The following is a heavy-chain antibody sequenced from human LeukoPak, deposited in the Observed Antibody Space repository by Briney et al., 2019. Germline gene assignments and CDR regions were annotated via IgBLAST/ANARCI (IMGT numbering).Heavy chain of an antibody. Sequence: GGSLRLSCAASGFTFSSFAMSWVRQAPGKGREWGLTISGSGGSTYYTDPVKARFTRSRDNSKNTLDLQLIRLRAEDRVEYYCANDQIGIRYCSGGSCYYYYMDVWGKGTTVTVSS. D-gene: IGHD2-15*01. CDR3: ANDQIGIRYCSGGSCYYYYMDV. J-gene: IGHJ6*03. CDR2: ISGSGGST. V-gene: IGHV3-23*01. CDR1: GFTFSSFA.